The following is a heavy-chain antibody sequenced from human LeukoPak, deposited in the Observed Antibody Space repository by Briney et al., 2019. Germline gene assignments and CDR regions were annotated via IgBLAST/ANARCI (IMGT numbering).Heavy chain of an antibody. D-gene: IGHD5-18*01. Sequence: PGGSLRLSCAASGFTFSSYWMHWVRQAPGKGLVWVSRINSDGSSTNYADSVKGRFTISRDNAKNTLYLQMNSLRAEDTAVYYCARDGVRYGVYFDYWGQGTLVTVSS. CDR2: INSDGSST. CDR1: GFTFSSYW. J-gene: IGHJ4*02. CDR3: ARDGVRYGVYFDY. V-gene: IGHV3-74*01.